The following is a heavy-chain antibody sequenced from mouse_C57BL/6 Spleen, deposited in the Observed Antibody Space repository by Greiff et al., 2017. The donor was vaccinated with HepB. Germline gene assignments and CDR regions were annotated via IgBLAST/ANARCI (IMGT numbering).Heavy chain of an antibody. CDR2: IDPETGGT. J-gene: IGHJ1*03. D-gene: IGHD2-3*01. CDR1: VYTFTDYE. V-gene: IGHV1-15*01. CDR3: TPIYDGYHYWYFDV. Sequence: SFPLSFNASVYTFTDYEMHWVKQTPVHGLEWIGAIDPETGGTAYNQKFKGKAILTADKSSSTAYMELRSLTSEDSAVYYCTPIYDGYHYWYFDVWGTGTTVTVSS.